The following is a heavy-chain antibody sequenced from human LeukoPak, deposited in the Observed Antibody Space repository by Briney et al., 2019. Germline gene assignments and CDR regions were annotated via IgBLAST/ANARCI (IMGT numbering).Heavy chain of an antibody. J-gene: IGHJ4*02. D-gene: IGHD3-22*01. CDR2: IRYDGSNK. CDR3: AGEGTMTPY. CDR1: GFTFSSYW. V-gene: IGHV3-30*02. Sequence: GGSLRLSCAASGFTFSSYWMHWVRQAPGKGLEWVAFIRYDGSNKYYADSVKGRFTISRDNSKNTLYLQMNSLRAEDTAVYYCAGEGTMTPYWGQGTLVTVSS.